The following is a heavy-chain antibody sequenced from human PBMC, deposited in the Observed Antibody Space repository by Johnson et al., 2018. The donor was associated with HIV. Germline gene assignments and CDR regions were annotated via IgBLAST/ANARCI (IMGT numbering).Heavy chain of an antibody. CDR2: ISYDGSNK. CDR1: GFTFDDYA. V-gene: IGHV3-30*04. Sequence: QVQLVESGGGLVQPGRSLRLSCAASGFTFDDYAMHWVRQAPGKGLEWVAVISYDGSNKYYADSVKGRFTISRDNSKNTLYLQMNSLRAEDTAVYYCARGRRIQLWLLADAFDIWGQGTMVTVSS. D-gene: IGHD5-18*01. J-gene: IGHJ3*02. CDR3: ARGRRIQLWLLADAFDI.